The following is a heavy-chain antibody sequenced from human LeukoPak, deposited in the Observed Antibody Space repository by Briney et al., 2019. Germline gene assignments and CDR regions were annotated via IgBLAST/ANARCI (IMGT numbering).Heavy chain of an antibody. CDR3: ARRGYVGRGYSGYDYTYYYYGMDV. CDR2: IKQDGSEK. J-gene: IGHJ6*02. D-gene: IGHD5-12*01. V-gene: IGHV3-7*01. CDR1: GFTFSSYW. Sequence: GGSLRLSCAASGFTFSSYWMSWVRQAPGKGLEWVANIKQDGSEKYYVDSVKGRFTISRDNAKNSLYLQMNSLRAEDTAVYYCARRGYVGRGYSGYDYTYYYYGMDVWGQGTTVTVSS.